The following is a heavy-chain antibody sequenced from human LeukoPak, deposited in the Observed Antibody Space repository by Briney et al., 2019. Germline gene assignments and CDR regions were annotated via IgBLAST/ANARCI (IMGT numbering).Heavy chain of an antibody. CDR2: IYTSGST. J-gene: IGHJ6*02. D-gene: IGHD2-15*01. V-gene: IGHV4-4*07. Sequence: SETLSLTCTVSGGSISSYYWSWIRQPAGKGLEWIGRIYTSGSTNYNPSLKSRVTMSVDTSKNQFSLKLSSVTAADTAVYYCATSGPDCSGGSCYLDYYGMGVWGQGTTVTVSS. CDR1: GGSISSYY. CDR3: ATSGPDCSGGSCYLDYYGMGV.